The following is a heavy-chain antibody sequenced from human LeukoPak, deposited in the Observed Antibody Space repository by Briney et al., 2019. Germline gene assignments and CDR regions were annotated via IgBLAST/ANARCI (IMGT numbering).Heavy chain of an antibody. D-gene: IGHD2-2*01. CDR2: IYTSGST. J-gene: IGHJ1*01. Sequence: SETLSLTCTVSGGSISSGSYYWSWIRQPAGKGLEWIGRIYTSGSTNYNPSLKSRVTISVDTSKSQFSLKLSSVTAADTAVYYCAGDIVVVPAAIPFQHWGQGTLVTVSS. CDR1: GGSISSGSYY. V-gene: IGHV4-61*02. CDR3: AGDIVVVPAAIPFQH.